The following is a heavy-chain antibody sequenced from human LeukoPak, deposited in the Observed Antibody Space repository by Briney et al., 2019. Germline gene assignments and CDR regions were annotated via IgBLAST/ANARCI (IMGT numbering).Heavy chain of an antibody. V-gene: IGHV3-74*01. CDR3: ARAGWYCSSTSCSYFDY. CDR1: GFTFSSYW. J-gene: IGHJ4*02. Sequence: GGSLRLSCAASGFTFSSYWMHWVRQAPGKGLVWVSRINSDGSSTSYADSVKGRFTISRDNAKNTLYLQMNSLRAEDTAVYYCARAGWYCSSTSCSYFDYWGQGTLVTVSS. CDR2: INSDGSST. D-gene: IGHD2-2*01.